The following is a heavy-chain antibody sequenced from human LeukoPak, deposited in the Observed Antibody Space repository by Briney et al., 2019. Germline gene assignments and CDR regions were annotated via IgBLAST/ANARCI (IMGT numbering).Heavy chain of an antibody. CDR1: GGSISSTSYY. J-gene: IGHJ3*01. CDR3: AKAGVRYFDSSGLYAFDF. Sequence: SETLSLTCAVSGGSISSTSYYWAWIRQPPGKGLEGIGTFYYSGSTYHNPSLKSRVTLSVDTSRNQFSLRLSSVDAADTAVYYCAKAGVRYFDSSGLYAFDFWGQGTTVTVSS. CDR2: FYYSGST. V-gene: IGHV4-39*01. D-gene: IGHD3-22*01.